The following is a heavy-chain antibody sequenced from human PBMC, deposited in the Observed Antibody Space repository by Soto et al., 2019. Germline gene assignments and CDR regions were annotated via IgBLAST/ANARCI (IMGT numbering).Heavy chain of an antibody. CDR3: ARHGGTPDLYFDY. CDR2: VGTGGST. CDR1: GFTFSSYA. V-gene: IGHV3-23*01. D-gene: IGHD3-16*01. J-gene: IGHJ4*02. Sequence: GGSLRLSCAASGFTFSSYAMSWVRQAPGKGLEWVSAVGTGGSTNYADSMKDRFTISRDNAKNSLYLQMSSLRAEDTALYYCARHGGTPDLYFDYWGQGTPVTVSS.